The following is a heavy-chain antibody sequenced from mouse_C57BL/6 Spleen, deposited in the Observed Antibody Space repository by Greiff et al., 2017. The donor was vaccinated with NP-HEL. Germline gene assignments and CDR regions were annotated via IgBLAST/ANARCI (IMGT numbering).Heavy chain of an antibody. J-gene: IGHJ1*03. CDR1: GYTFTDYN. Sequence: EVQLVESGPELVKPGASVKMSCKASGYTFTDYNMHWVKQSHGKSLEWIGYINPNNGGTSYKQKFKGKATLTVNKSSSTAYMELRSLTSEDSAVYYCARSPGRNWYFDVWGTGTTVTVSS. CDR2: INPNNGGT. V-gene: IGHV1-22*01. D-gene: IGHD3-3*01. CDR3: ARSPGRNWYFDV.